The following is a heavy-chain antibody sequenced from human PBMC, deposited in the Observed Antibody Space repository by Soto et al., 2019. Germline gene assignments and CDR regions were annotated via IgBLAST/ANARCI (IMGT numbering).Heavy chain of an antibody. CDR2: TKNKAHRYTT. Sequence: EVQLVESGGGLVQPGGSLRLSCVVSGFTLSDHCIDWVRQAPGKGLEWVGRTKNKAHRYTTEDSASVTGRFTITRLDPDMSVHLQMNTLESEDTAVYYCVGWDSGNPEIWGQGALVTVSS. J-gene: IGHJ4*02. CDR3: VGWDSGNPEI. CDR1: GFTLSDHC. D-gene: IGHD1-26*01. V-gene: IGHV3-72*01.